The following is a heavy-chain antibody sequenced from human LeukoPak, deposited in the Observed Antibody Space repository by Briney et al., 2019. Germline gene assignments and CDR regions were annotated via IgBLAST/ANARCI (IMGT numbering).Heavy chain of an antibody. CDR3: AVREAAFDI. Sequence: GGSLRLSCAASGFTFSSYGMHWVRQAPGKGLEWVAVIWYDGSNKYYADSVKGRFTISRDNSKSTLYLQMNSLRAEDTAVYYCAVREAAFDIWGQGTMVTVSS. J-gene: IGHJ3*02. CDR1: GFTFSSYG. D-gene: IGHD1-26*01. CDR2: IWYDGSNK. V-gene: IGHV3-33*01.